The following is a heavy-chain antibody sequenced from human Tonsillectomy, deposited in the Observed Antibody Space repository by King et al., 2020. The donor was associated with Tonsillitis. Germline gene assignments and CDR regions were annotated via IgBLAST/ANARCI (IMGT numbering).Heavy chain of an antibody. CDR1: GYTFTSYG. J-gene: IGHJ5*02. Sequence: QLVQSGTEVKKPGASVKVSCKASGYTFTSYGITWVRQAPGQGLEWMGWISVNNGNTNYAQKFQGRVTMTTDTSTSTAYMELRSLRSDDTAVYYCARDDTIVRGVIGWFDPWGQGTLVTVSS. V-gene: IGHV1-18*04. CDR3: ARDDTIVRGVIGWFDP. D-gene: IGHD3-10*01. CDR2: ISVNNGNT.